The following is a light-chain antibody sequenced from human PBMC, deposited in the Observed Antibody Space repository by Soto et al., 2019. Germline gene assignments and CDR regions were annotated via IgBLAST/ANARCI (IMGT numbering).Light chain of an antibody. J-gene: IGLJ1*01. CDR2: EVS. CDR1: SSDVGGYNY. CDR3: SSYAGSNNYV. Sequence: QSALTQPPSASGSPGQSVTISCTGTSSDVGGYNYVSWYQQHPGKAPKLMIYEVSKRPSGVPDRFSGSKSGNTASLTVSELQAEDEADYYCSSYAGSNNYVFGTGTRSPS. V-gene: IGLV2-8*01.